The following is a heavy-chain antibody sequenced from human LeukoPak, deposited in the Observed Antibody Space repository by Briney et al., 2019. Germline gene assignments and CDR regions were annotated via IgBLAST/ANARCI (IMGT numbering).Heavy chain of an antibody. CDR1: GDSLSIYY. V-gene: IGHV4-4*07. CDR3: AREMYTSGSWGRYFDY. D-gene: IGHD6-19*01. J-gene: IGHJ4*02. CDR2: IYTSGST. Sequence: SETLSLTCTVSGDSLSIYYWSWIRQPAGKGLEWIGRIYTSGSTNYNPSLKSRVTMSVDTSKNQFSLKLSSVTAADTAVYYCAREMYTSGSWGRYFDYWGQGTLVTVSS.